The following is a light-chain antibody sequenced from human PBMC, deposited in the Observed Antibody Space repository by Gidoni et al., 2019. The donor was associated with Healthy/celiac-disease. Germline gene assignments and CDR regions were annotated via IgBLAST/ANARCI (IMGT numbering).Light chain of an antibody. CDR3: QQRSNWPLT. J-gene: IGKJ4*01. Sequence: ELALTQSPATLSLSPGERATLSCRASQSVSSYLAWYQQKPGQAPRLLIYDASNRATGIPARYSGSGSGTDFTLTISSLEPEDFAVYYCQQRSNWPLTFSGGTKVEIK. CDR1: QSVSSY. V-gene: IGKV3-11*01. CDR2: DAS.